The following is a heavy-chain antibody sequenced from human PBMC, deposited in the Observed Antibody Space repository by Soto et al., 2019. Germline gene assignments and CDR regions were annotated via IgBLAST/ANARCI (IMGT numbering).Heavy chain of an antibody. CDR3: ARDLGYGSGSSVNHYADY. CDR2: IKGDSSEK. Sequence: GGSLRLSCAASGFAFGSYWMSWVRQAPGKGLEWLGTIKGDSSEKKYVASVRGRFTMSRDNAQNSLYLQMDSLRVEDTALYFCARDLGYGSGSSVNHYADYWGHGTLVTVSS. CDR1: GFAFGSYW. J-gene: IGHJ4*01. V-gene: IGHV3-7*01. D-gene: IGHD3-10*01.